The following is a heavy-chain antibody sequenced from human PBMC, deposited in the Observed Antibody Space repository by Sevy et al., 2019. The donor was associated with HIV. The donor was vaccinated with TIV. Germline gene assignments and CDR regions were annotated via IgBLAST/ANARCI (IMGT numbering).Heavy chain of an antibody. J-gene: IGHJ6*02. V-gene: IGHV3-9*01. Sequence: GGSPRLSCAASGFPFNDHAMHWVRQVPGKGLEWVSGVSWNSRNIGYADSVKGRFTISRDNANHFLYLEMNGLRPEDTAFYYCAKDINRGCDGINCYPYYYYFYGLDVWGQGTTVTVSS. CDR3: AKDINRGCDGINCYPYYYYFYGLDV. CDR1: GFPFNDHA. CDR2: VSWNSRNI. D-gene: IGHD2-21*01.